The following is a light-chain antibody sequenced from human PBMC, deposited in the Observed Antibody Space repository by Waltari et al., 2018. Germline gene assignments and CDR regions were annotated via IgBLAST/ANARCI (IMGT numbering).Light chain of an antibody. J-gene: IGLJ3*02. CDR1: SSDVGGYNY. Sequence: QSALTQPASVSGSPGQSITISCTGTSSDVGGYNYVSWYQQHPGKAPKFMIYDVINRPSGVSNRFSGSKSGNTASLTISGLQAEDEADYYCSSYTSSSTWVFGGGTKLTVL. CDR3: SSYTSSSTWV. V-gene: IGLV2-14*01. CDR2: DVI.